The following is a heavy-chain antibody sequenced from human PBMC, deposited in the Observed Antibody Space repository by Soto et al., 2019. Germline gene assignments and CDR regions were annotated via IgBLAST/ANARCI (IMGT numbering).Heavy chain of an antibody. CDR2: IIPLFVSA. V-gene: IGHV1-69*01. J-gene: IGHJ4*02. CDR3: ARHSDSSGYYFDF. CDR1: GGTFSNNV. D-gene: IGHD3-22*01. Sequence: QVQLVQSGAEVKKPGSSVKVSCKASGGTFSNNVISWVRQAPGQGLEWMGGIIPLFVSANYAPKFQDRVTISADECAYTVYMELTSLRSEDTAMYYCARHSDSSGYYFDFWGQGTLVTVSS.